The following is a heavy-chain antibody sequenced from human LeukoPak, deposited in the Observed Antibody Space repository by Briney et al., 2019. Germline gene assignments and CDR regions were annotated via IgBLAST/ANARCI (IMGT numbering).Heavy chain of an antibody. CDR2: INHSGST. CDR1: GGSFSGYY. Sequence: SETLSLTCAVYGGSFSGYYRSWIRQPPGKGLEWIGEINHSGSTNYNPSLKSRVTISVDTSKNQFSLKLSSVTAADTAVYYCARLRSIAAAGFAIWGQGTMVTVSS. D-gene: IGHD6-13*01. CDR3: ARLRSIAAAGFAI. J-gene: IGHJ3*02. V-gene: IGHV4-34*01.